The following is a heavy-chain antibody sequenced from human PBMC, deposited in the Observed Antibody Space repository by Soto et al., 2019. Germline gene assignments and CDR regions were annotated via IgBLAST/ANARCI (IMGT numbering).Heavy chain of an antibody. V-gene: IGHV1-69*02. Sequence: QVQLVQSGAEVKKPGSSVKVSCKASGGTFSSYTISWVRQAPGQGLEWMGRIIPILGIANYAQKFQGRVTITADKSTSTAYMELSSLRSEDTAVYYCARGYRYYDIFTGYRLFDPWGQGNLVTVSS. CDR2: IIPILGIA. D-gene: IGHD3-9*01. J-gene: IGHJ5*02. CDR1: GGTFSSYT. CDR3: ARGYRYYDIFTGYRLFDP.